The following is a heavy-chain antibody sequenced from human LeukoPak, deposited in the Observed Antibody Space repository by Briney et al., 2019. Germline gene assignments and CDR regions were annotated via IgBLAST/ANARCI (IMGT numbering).Heavy chain of an antibody. CDR2: IYPGDSDT. J-gene: IGHJ4*02. CDR1: GYSFTGYW. D-gene: IGHD1-26*01. Sequence: GESLKISCKGSGYSFTGYWISWVRQMPGKGLGWMGIIYPGDSDTRYSPSFQGQVTISADKSISTAYLHWSSLKASDTAKYYCARCSRGEELLLLDWGQGTLVTVSS. V-gene: IGHV5-51*01. CDR3: ARCSRGEELLLLD.